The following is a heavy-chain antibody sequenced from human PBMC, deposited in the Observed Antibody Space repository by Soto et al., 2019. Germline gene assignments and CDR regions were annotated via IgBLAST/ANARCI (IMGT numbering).Heavy chain of an antibody. V-gene: IGHV1-18*01. D-gene: IGHD5-18*01. Sequence: QVQVVQSGAEVKKPGASVKVSCKASGYTFTSYGISWVRQAPGQGLEWMGWISDYNGNTNYAQKLQGRVTMTTDTSTSTAYMELRSLRSDDTAVYYCARVYPPVYRGYIYGRTLDYWGQGTLVTVSS. CDR2: ISDYNGNT. CDR3: ARVYPPVYRGYIYGRTLDY. CDR1: GYTFTSYG. J-gene: IGHJ4*02.